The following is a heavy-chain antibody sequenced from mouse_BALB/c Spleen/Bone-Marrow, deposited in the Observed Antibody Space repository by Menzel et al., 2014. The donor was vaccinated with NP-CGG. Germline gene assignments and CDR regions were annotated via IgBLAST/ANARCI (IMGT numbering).Heavy chain of an antibody. CDR1: GFDFSRYW. D-gene: IGHD1-2*01. Sequence: EVKVIESGGGLVQPGGSLKLSCAASGFDFSRYWMSWVRQAPGKGLEWIGEINPDSSTINYTPSLKDEFIISRDNAKNTLYLQMSKVRSEDTALYYCARLDYYGYEAYWGQGTLVTVSA. V-gene: IGHV4-1*02. CDR3: ARLDYYGYEAY. CDR2: INPDSSTI. J-gene: IGHJ3*01.